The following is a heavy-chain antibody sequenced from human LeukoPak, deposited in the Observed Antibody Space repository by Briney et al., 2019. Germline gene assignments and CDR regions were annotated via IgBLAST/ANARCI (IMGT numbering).Heavy chain of an antibody. CDR3: AKDSRSGSYGFPDI. D-gene: IGHD1-26*01. Sequence: GGSLRLSCAASGFTFDDYTMHWVRQAPGKGLEWVSLISWDGGSTYYADSAKGRFTISRDNSKNSLYLQMNSLSTEDTALYYCAKDSRSGSYGFPDIWGQGTMVTVSS. J-gene: IGHJ3*02. CDR2: ISWDGGST. V-gene: IGHV3-43*01. CDR1: GFTFDDYT.